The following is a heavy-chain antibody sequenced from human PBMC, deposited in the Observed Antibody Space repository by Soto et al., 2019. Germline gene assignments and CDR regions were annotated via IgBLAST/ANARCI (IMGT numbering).Heavy chain of an antibody. V-gene: IGHV4-59*01. CDR1: AGSIASYY. D-gene: IGHD3-10*01. CDR2: IHNSGST. Sequence: PSETLSLTCTVSAGSIASYYWSWIRQPPGKGLEWIGYIHNSGSTSYNPSLQSRVTISADVSKNQFSLDLRSVTAADTAVYYCARRWSGTDYWGHGTLVTVSS. J-gene: IGHJ4*01. CDR3: ARRWSGTDY.